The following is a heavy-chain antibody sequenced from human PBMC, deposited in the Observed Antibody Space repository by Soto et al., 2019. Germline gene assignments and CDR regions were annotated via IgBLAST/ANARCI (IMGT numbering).Heavy chain of an antibody. Sequence: SVKVSCKASGYTFTSYDINWVRQATGQGLEWMGWMNPNSGNTGYAQKFQGRVTMTRNTSISTAYMELSSLRSEDTAVYYCARRRAARPSYRGTFDPWGQGTLVTVSS. J-gene: IGHJ5*02. CDR2: MNPNSGNT. CDR1: GYTFTSYD. D-gene: IGHD6-6*01. CDR3: ARRRAARPSYRGTFDP. V-gene: IGHV1-8*01.